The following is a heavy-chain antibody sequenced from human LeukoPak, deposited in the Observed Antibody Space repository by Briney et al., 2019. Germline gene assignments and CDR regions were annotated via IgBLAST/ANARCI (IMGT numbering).Heavy chain of an antibody. CDR2: INPSGGST. J-gene: IGHJ6*03. CDR3: AREGSRFGYYYYMDV. Sequence: ASVKVSCKASGYTFTSYYMHWVRQAPGQGLEWMGIINPSGGSTSYAQKFQGRVTMTRDTSTSTVYMELSSLRSEDTAVYYCAREGSRFGYYYYMDVWGKGTTVTVSS. CDR1: GYTFTSYY. D-gene: IGHD6-13*01. V-gene: IGHV1-46*01.